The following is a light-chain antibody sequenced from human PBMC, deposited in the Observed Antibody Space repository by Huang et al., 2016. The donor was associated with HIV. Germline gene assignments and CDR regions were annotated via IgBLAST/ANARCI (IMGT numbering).Light chain of an antibody. CDR3: QQYNNWPLT. CDR1: QSGSSN. CDR2: GAS. V-gene: IGKV3-15*01. Sequence: EVVMTQSPVTLVVSPGERVTLSCRASQSGSSNLAWYQQKPGQAPRLLMFGASTRATGITDNFSGSGSGTDFARTINRLQTEDVALYYCQQYNNWPLTFGQGTKVEIK. J-gene: IGKJ1*01.